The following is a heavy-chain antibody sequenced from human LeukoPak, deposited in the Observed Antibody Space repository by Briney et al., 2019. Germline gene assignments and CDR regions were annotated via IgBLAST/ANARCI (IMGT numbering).Heavy chain of an antibody. D-gene: IGHD3-10*01. CDR2: INPNSGGT. CDR3: ARGVGWFGELSTDY. Sequence: GASVTVSCKSSGYTSTGYYMHWVRQAPGQGLEWMGWINPNSGGTNYAQKFQGRVTMTRDTSISTAYMEVSRLRSDDTAVYYCARGVGWFGELSTDYWGQGTLVTVSS. V-gene: IGHV1-2*02. CDR1: GYTSTGYY. J-gene: IGHJ4*02.